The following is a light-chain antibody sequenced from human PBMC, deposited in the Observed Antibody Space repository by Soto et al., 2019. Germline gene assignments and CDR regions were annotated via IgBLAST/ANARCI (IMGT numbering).Light chain of an antibody. V-gene: IGKV3-20*01. CDR1: QSVTSNS. CDR3: QQYGSSPWT. Sequence: EIVLTQSPGTLSLSPGERATHSCRASQSVTSNSLVWYQQKPGQAPRLLIYGASSRAAGIPDRFSGSGSGTDFTLTISRLEPEDFAMYYCQQYGSSPWTFGQGTKVEIK. CDR2: GAS. J-gene: IGKJ1*01.